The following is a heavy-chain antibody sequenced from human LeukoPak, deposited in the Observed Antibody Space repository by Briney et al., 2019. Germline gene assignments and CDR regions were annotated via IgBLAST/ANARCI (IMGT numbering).Heavy chain of an antibody. CDR1: GGSISSSSYY. CDR2: IYYSGST. V-gene: IGHV4-39*01. CDR3: ARVEYSGYMYYVDV. Sequence: SETLSLTCTVSGGSISSSSYYWGWIRQPPGKGLEWIGSIYYSGSTYYNPSLKSRVTISVDTSKNQFSLKLSSVTAADTALYYCARVEYSGYMYYVDVWGKGTTVTVSS. D-gene: IGHD5-12*01. J-gene: IGHJ6*03.